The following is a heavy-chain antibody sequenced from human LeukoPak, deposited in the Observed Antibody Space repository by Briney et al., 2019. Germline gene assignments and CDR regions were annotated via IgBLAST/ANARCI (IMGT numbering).Heavy chain of an antibody. CDR1: GLTVSSNY. CDR3: ARVRLAAAEGYYFDH. D-gene: IGHD6-13*01. J-gene: IGHJ4*02. CDR2: IYSGGST. Sequence: GGSLRLSCAASGLTVSSNYMSWVRQAPGKGLEWVSVIYSGGSTYYADSVKGRFTISRDSSKNTVYLQMNSLRAEDAAVYYCARVRLAAAEGYYFDHWGQGTLVTVSS. V-gene: IGHV3-53*01.